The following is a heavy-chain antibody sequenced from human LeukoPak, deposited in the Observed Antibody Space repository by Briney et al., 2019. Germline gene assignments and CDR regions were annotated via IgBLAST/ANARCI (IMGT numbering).Heavy chain of an antibody. J-gene: IGHJ4*02. Sequence: PGGSLRLSCTASGFTFSGYSMNWIRQAPGKGLEWVSSFGTRSTSVYHAGSVKGRFAISRDNAKNSLYLQMNSLRAEDTALYYCAREVNEGFDFWGQGTLVTVSS. CDR1: GFTFSGYS. CDR3: AREVNEGFDF. D-gene: IGHD1-1*01. CDR2: FGTRSTSV. V-gene: IGHV3-21*01.